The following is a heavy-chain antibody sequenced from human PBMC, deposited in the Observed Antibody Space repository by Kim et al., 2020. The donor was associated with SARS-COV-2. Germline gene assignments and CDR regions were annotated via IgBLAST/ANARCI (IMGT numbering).Heavy chain of an antibody. J-gene: IGHJ5*02. D-gene: IGHD6-19*01. V-gene: IGHV1-3*01. CDR3: AREVGYSSGWYVNGFDP. Sequence: FQGRVTITRDTSASTAYMELSSLRSEDTAVYYCAREVGYSSGWYVNGFDPWGQGTLVTVSS.